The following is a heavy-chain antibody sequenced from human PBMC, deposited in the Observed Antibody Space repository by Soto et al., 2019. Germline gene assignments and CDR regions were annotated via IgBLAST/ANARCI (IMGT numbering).Heavy chain of an antibody. CDR3: ARENYGDYHPNFDY. Sequence: EVQLVESGGGLVQPGGSLRLSCAASGFTFSSYWMSWVRQAPGKGLEWVANIKQDGSEKYYVDSVKGRFTISRDNAKNSLYLQMNSLRAEDTAVYYCARENYGDYHPNFDYWGQGTLVTVSS. V-gene: IGHV3-7*01. CDR1: GFTFSSYW. J-gene: IGHJ4*02. CDR2: IKQDGSEK. D-gene: IGHD4-17*01.